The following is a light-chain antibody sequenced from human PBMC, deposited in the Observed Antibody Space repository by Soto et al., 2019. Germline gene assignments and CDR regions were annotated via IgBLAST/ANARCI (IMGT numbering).Light chain of an antibody. CDR1: QSVSSH. Sequence: VLTVSVAALSLTTIGRSTLACMASQSVSSHLAWFQQKPGQAPRLLMFGASTRATGMPARFSGSGSGTEFTLIISSLQSEDFAVYYCQQYSNWPLTFCGGSMA. J-gene: IGKJ4*01. CDR2: GAS. CDR3: QQYSNWPLT. V-gene: IGKV3D-15*01.